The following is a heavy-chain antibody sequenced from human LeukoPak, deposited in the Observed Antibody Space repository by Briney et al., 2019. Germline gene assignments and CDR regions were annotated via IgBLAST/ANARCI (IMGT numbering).Heavy chain of an antibody. CDR1: GYTFTGYY. V-gene: IGHV1-2*02. Sequence: GASVKVSCKASGYTFTGYYMHWVRQAPGQGLEWMGWINPNSGGTNYAQKFQGRVTMTRDTSISTAYMELSRLRSDDTAVYYCANSLLLWFGELSRGFDPWGQGTLVTVSS. D-gene: IGHD3-10*01. CDR2: INPNSGGT. J-gene: IGHJ5*02. CDR3: ANSLLLWFGELSRGFDP.